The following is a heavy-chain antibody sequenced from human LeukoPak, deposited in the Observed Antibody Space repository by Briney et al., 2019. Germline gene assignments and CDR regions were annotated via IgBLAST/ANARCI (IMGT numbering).Heavy chain of an antibody. D-gene: IGHD3-22*01. Sequence: GRSLRLSCAASGFTSSSYAIHWVRQAPGKGLEWVAVISYDGSNEYYADSVKGRFTISRDNSKNTLYLQMNSLRAEDTAVYYCARGYYDSSGYYWGYFDYWGQGTLVTVSS. J-gene: IGHJ4*02. CDR3: ARGYYDSSGYYWGYFDY. V-gene: IGHV3-30-3*01. CDR2: ISYDGSNE. CDR1: GFTSSSYA.